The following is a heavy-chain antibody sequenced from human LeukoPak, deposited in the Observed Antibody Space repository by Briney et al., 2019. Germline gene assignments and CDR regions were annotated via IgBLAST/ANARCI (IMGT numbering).Heavy chain of an antibody. CDR3: SREGYFNFEN. J-gene: IGHJ4*02. Sequence: GGSLRLSCTASGTSVSGCFMNWVRQAPGKGLEWVSVMRNGDTTDYADSVKGRFTISVDKSKNTVYLQMNSLRTEDTAVYYCSREGYFNFENWGQGTLVTVSS. V-gene: IGHV3-66*02. CDR2: MRNGDTT. D-gene: IGHD2-15*01. CDR1: GTSVSGCF.